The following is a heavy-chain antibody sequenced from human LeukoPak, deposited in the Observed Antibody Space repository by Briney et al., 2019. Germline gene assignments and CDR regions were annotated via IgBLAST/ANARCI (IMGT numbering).Heavy chain of an antibody. CDR1: GGSFSGYY. Sequence: PSETLSLTCAVYGGSFSGYYWSWVRQPPGKGLEWIGEINHSGSTNYNPSLKSRVTISVDTSKNQFSLKLSSVTAADTAVYYCARSGPVDCSGGSCYEGYWGQETLVTVSS. V-gene: IGHV4-34*01. J-gene: IGHJ4*02. CDR3: ARSGPVDCSGGSCYEGY. CDR2: INHSGST. D-gene: IGHD2-15*01.